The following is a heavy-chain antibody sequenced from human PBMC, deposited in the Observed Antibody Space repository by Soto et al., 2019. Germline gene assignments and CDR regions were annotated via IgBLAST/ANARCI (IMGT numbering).Heavy chain of an antibody. CDR2: INHSGST. Sequence: PSETLSLTCAVYGGSFSGYYWSWIRQPPGKGLEWIGEINHSGSTNYNPSLKSRVTISVDTSKNQFSLKLSSVTAADTAVYYCARSLVGATTPNDYWGQGTLVTVSS. CDR3: ARSLVGATTPNDY. J-gene: IGHJ4*02. CDR1: GGSFSGYY. V-gene: IGHV4-34*01. D-gene: IGHD1-26*01.